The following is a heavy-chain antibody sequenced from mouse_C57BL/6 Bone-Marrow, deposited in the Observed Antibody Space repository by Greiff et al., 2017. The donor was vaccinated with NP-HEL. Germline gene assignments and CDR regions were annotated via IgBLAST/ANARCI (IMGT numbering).Heavy chain of an antibody. Sequence: QVTLKVSGPGILQPSQTLSLACTFSGISLSTSGMGLSWLRKPPGKALEWLASFWNNDNYYNPSLKSRLTISKETSNYQVFLKLTSVDTADSATYYGAWRARSTMVTTGFAYWGQGTLVTVSA. CDR1: ISLSTSGMGL. D-gene: IGHD2-2*01. CDR2: WNNDNY. J-gene: IGHJ3*01. CDR3: WRARSTMVTTGFAY. V-gene: IGHV8-2*01.